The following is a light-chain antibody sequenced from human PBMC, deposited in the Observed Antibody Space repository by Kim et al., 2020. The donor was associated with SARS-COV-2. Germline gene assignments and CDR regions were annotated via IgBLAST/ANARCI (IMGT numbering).Light chain of an antibody. J-gene: IGLJ3*02. CDR1: SGSLAGXS. CDR2: EES. Sequence: CTHDSGSLAGXSVLWXKQXPGTAPTAVSYEESQSPSGVPDRFSGSIDSSSNSAYRTISGLKTXGETDYHCQSYDSSSWVFGGGTQLTVL. CDR3: QSYDSSSWV. V-gene: IGLV6-57*03.